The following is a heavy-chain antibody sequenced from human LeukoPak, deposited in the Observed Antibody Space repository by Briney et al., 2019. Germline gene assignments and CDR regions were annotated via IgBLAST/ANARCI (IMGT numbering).Heavy chain of an antibody. Sequence: GGSLRLSCAASGFTFSDYAMSWVRQAPGKGLEWVSAISASGGSTYYADSVKGRFTISRDNSKNTLYLEMNSLRAEDTAVYYCAKDGYSYGYGTGRFDYWGQGTLVTVSS. J-gene: IGHJ4*02. D-gene: IGHD5-18*01. CDR2: ISASGGST. CDR3: AKDGYSYGYGTGRFDY. CDR1: GFTFSDYA. V-gene: IGHV3-23*01.